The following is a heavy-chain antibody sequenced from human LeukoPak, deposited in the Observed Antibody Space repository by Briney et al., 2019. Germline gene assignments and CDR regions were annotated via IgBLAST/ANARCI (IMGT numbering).Heavy chain of an antibody. V-gene: IGHV4-38-2*01. J-gene: IGHJ4*02. CDR3: AGWFGELLSLFAY. Sequence: SGTLSLTCAVSGYSISRGYYWGWIRQPPGKGLEWIGSIYHSGTTYYNPSLKSRVTISVDTSKNQFSLKVRSVTAADTAVYYCAGWFGELLSLFAYWGQGALVTVSS. CDR1: GYSISRGYY. D-gene: IGHD3-10*01. CDR2: IYHSGTT.